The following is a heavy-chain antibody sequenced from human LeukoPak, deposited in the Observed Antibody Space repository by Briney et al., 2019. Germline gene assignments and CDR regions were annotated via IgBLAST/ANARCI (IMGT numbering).Heavy chain of an antibody. J-gene: IGHJ6*03. Sequence: GGPLRLSCAASGFTFSSYWMSWVRQAPGKGLEWVANIKQDGSDKYYVDSVKGRFTISRDNAKNSLYLQMNSLRAEDTAVYYCARDPYNGNYGDSYYYYMDVWGKGTTVTISS. CDR2: IKQDGSDK. D-gene: IGHD1-26*01. CDR3: ARDPYNGNYGDSYYYYMDV. CDR1: GFTFSSYW. V-gene: IGHV3-7*01.